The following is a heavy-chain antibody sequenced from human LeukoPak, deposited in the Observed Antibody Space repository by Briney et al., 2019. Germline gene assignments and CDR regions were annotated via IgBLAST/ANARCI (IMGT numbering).Heavy chain of an antibody. D-gene: IGHD5-18*01. J-gene: IGHJ5*02. CDR1: GGTISSYA. Sequence: SVKVSCKASGGTISSYAISWVRQAPGQGLEWMGGIIPIFGTANYAQKFQGRVTITADESTSTAYMELSSLRSEDTAVYYCARGGGNTWIQNTNWFDPWGQGTLVTVSS. V-gene: IGHV1-69*13. CDR3: ARGGGNTWIQNTNWFDP. CDR2: IIPIFGTA.